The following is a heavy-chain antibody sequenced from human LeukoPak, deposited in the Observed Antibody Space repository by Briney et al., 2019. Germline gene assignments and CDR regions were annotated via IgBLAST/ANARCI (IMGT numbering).Heavy chain of an antibody. CDR1: VVSMNGYY. V-gene: IGHV4-4*07. Sequence: SETLSLTCSVSVVSMNGYYWSWLRQSAGNRLEWIGHVDSSGNTNYNPSLESRVTMSVDTSKNQFSLKLSSVTAADTAVYYCARSVEGYCRGGNCYYYSYYMDVWGKGTTVTISS. D-gene: IGHD2-15*01. CDR3: ARSVEGYCRGGNCYYYSYYMDV. CDR2: VDSSGNT. J-gene: IGHJ6*03.